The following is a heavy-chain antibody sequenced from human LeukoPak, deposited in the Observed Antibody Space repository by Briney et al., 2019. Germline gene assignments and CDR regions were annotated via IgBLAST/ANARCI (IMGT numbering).Heavy chain of an antibody. V-gene: IGHV3-33*01. CDR2: IWYDGSNK. Sequence: GGSLRLSCAASGFTFSSYGMHWVRQAPGKGLEWVAVIWYDGSNKYYADSVKGRFTISRGNSKNTLYLQMNSLRAEDTAVYYCARDKPPPYYYDSSGIFDYWGQGTLVTVSS. J-gene: IGHJ4*02. CDR3: ARDKPPPYYYDSSGIFDY. CDR1: GFTFSSYG. D-gene: IGHD3-22*01.